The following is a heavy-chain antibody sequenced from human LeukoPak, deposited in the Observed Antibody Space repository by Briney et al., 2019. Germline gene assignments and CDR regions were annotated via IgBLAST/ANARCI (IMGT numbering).Heavy chain of an antibody. CDR2: IYTSGST. D-gene: IGHD1-7*01. CDR1: GGSISSYY. CDR3: AIVLPNYNYYYYMDV. J-gene: IGHJ6*03. V-gene: IGHV4-4*07. Sequence: SETLSLTCTVSGGSISSYYWSWIRQPAGKGLEWIGRIYTSGSTNYNPSLKSRVTISVDTSKNQFSLKLSSVTAADTGVYYCAIVLPNYNYYYYMDVWGKGTTVTVSS.